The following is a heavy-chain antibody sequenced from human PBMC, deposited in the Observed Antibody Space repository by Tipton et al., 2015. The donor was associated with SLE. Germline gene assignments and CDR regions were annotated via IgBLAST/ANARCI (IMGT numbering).Heavy chain of an antibody. Sequence: VQLVQSGAEVKKPGESLKLSCKGSGYSFTTYWIGWVRQMPGKGLEWMGIIYPGDSDTRYRPAFQGQVTISADKSINTAYLQWTSLKASDTAMYCCARLVTGTTRASDRRGYYKRGYFDFWGQGTLVTVSS. V-gene: IGHV5-51*03. D-gene: IGHD3-22*01. CDR2: IYPGDSDT. J-gene: IGHJ4*02. CDR3: ARLVTGTTRASDRRGYYKRGYFDF. CDR1: GYSFTTYW.